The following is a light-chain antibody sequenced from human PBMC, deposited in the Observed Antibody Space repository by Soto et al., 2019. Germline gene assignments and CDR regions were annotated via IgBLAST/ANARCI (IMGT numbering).Light chain of an antibody. CDR2: DTS. CDR3: QKRTSWPPT. V-gene: IGKV3-11*01. Sequence: EIVLTQSPATLSLSPGERATLSCKASQNVNNHLVWYQQKSGQAPRLVIYDTSTRASDFPARFSGRGSGTDFTLSLSRLEPEGFAVYYCQKRTSWPPTFGQGTRLDIK. CDR1: QNVNNH. J-gene: IGKJ5*01.